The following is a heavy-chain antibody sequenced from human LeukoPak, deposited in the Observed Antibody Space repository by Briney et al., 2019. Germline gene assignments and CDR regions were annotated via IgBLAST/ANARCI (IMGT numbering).Heavy chain of an antibody. D-gene: IGHD6-13*01. CDR1: GFTVSNNY. CDR3: ARAATYAAAAVDS. Sequence: GGSLRLSCAASGFTVSNNYMVWVRQAPGKGLESVSVIYSGGNTYYADSVKARFTISRDKSNNTLYLQMNSLRSEDTAMYYCARAATYAAAAVDSWGQGTLVTVSS. J-gene: IGHJ4*02. V-gene: IGHV3-66*01. CDR2: IYSGGNT.